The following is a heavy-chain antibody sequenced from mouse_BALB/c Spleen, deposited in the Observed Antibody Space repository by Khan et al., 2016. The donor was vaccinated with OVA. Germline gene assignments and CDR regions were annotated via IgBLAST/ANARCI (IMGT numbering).Heavy chain of an antibody. D-gene: IGHD1-1*01. Sequence: VELVESGPGLLAPSQSLSITCTVSGFSLTSYGVSWVRQSPGKGLEWLGVIWGDGSTNYHSTLISRLIISKDNSKSQVFLKLTGLQTDDTATYYCAKFTPDYYSMDYWGQGTSVTVSS. V-gene: IGHV2-3*01. J-gene: IGHJ4*01. CDR3: AKFTPDYYSMDY. CDR2: IWGDGST. CDR1: GFSLTSYG.